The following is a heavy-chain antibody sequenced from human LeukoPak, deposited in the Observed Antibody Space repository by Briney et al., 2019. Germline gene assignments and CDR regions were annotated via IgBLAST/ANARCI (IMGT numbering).Heavy chain of an antibody. CDR1: GGSISSGDYY. CDR2: IYYSGST. V-gene: IGHV4-30-4*01. J-gene: IGHJ6*04. Sequence: SSETLSLTCTVSGGSISSGDYYWSWIRQPPGKGLEWIGYIYYSGSTYYNPSLKSRVTISVDTSKNQFSLRLSSVTAADTAVYYCARDKYQLLSYYYGMDVWGKGTTVTVSS. CDR3: ARDKYQLLSYYYGMDV. D-gene: IGHD2-2*01.